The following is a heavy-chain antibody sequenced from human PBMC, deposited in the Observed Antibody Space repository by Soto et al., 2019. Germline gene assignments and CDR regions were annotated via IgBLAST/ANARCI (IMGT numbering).Heavy chain of an antibody. CDR3: AKAQSRVVAATPFYYYGMDV. Sequence: PGGSLRLSCAASGFTFSSYGMHWVRQAPGKGLEWVAVISYDGSNKYYADSVKGRFTISGDNSKNTLYLQMNSLRAEDTAVYYCAKAQSRVVAATPFYYYGMDVWGQGTTVTVSS. J-gene: IGHJ6*02. D-gene: IGHD2-15*01. CDR1: GFTFSSYG. CDR2: ISYDGSNK. V-gene: IGHV3-30*18.